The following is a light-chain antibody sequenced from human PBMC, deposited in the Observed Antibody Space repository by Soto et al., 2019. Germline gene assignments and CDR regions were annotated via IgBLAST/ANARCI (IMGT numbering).Light chain of an antibody. Sequence: DTVLTQSPGTLSLSPGERATLSCRASQSVGTYLAWYQQKPGQAPRLLIYDASNRATGIAPRFSGSGSGTEFTLTISNLQSEDFAIYFCQKFNKWPWTFGQGTKVDIK. J-gene: IGKJ1*01. CDR3: QKFNKWPWT. V-gene: IGKV3-11*01. CDR1: QSVGTY. CDR2: DAS.